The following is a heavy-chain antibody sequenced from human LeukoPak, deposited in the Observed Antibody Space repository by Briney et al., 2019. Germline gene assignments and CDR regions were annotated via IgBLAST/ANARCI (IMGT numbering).Heavy chain of an antibody. V-gene: IGHV1-46*01. CDR2: ISPSDGGT. CDR3: ASSRFLEWLYVLDY. D-gene: IGHD3-3*01. J-gene: IGHJ4*02. Sequence: ASVKVSCKASGYTFTTYYMHWVRRAPGQGLEWMGIISPSDGGTGYAQKFQGRVTMTRDTSTSTVYMDLSTLRSEDTAVYYCASSRFLEWLYVLDYWGQGTLVTVSS. CDR1: GYTFTTYY.